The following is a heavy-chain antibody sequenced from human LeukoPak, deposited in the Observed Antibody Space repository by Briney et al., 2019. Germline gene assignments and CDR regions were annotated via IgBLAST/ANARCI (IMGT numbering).Heavy chain of an antibody. CDR2: ISSSSRSYI. CDR1: GFTFSSYS. V-gene: IGHV3-21*01. Sequence: GGSLRLSCAASGFTFSSYSMSWVRQAPGKGLEWVSSISSSSRSYIYYADSEKGRFTISRDNAKNSLYLQMNSLRAEDTAVYYCAREHSGYDFPGRDYYYMDVWGKGTTVTVSS. J-gene: IGHJ6*03. D-gene: IGHD5-12*01. CDR3: AREHSGYDFPGRDYYYMDV.